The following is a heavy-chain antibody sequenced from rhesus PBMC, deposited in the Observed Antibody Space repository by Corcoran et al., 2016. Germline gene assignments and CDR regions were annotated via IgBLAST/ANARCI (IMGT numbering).Heavy chain of an antibody. V-gene: IGHV4S7*01. CDR2: IYGGSGST. Sequence: QVQLQESGPGVVKPSETLSLTCAVSGGSISSSNWWSWIRQSPGKGLEWIGYIYGGSGSTSYNPSLKSRVTISTDTSKNQFSLKLSSVTAADTAVYYCARDCTGSGCYGAFDFWGQGLRVTVSS. CDR3: ARDCTGSGCYGAFDF. D-gene: IGHD2-21*01. J-gene: IGHJ3*01. CDR1: GGSISSSNW.